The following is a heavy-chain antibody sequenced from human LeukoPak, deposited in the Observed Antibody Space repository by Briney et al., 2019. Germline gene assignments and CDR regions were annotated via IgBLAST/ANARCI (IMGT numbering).Heavy chain of an antibody. V-gene: IGHV4-59*12. J-gene: IGHJ4*02. CDR1: GGSMSPYH. Sequence: SETLSLTCTVSGGSMSPYHWSWIRQPPGKGLEWTGYIYYSGSTNYNPSLKSRVTISVDTSKNQFSLKLSSVTAADTAVYYCAGDMRTYDSSGYYNAPFDYWGQGTLVTVSS. CDR3: AGDMRTYDSSGYYNAPFDY. CDR2: IYYSGST. D-gene: IGHD3-22*01.